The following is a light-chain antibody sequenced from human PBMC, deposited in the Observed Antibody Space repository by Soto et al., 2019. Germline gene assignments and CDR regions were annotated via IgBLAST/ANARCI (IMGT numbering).Light chain of an antibody. CDR2: ANN. V-gene: IGLV1-40*01. CDR3: QSYDSSLSGYVV. Sequence: SVLTQPPSVSGAPGQRVTISCTGSSSNIGAGYDVYWYQQLPGTAPKLLIYANNNRPSGVPDRFSGSKSGTSASLAITGLQAEDEADYYCQSYDSSLSGYVVFGGGTQLTVL. J-gene: IGLJ2*01. CDR1: SSNIGAGYD.